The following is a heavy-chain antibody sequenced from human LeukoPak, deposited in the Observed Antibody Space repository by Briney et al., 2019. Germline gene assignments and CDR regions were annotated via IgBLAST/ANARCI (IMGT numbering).Heavy chain of an antibody. CDR2: ISAYNGNT. J-gene: IGHJ4*02. D-gene: IGHD3-22*01. Sequence: ASVKVSCKASGYTFTSYGISWVRQAPGQGLEWMGWISAYNGNTNYAQNFQGRLTMTADISTSTAYMELRGLRSDDTAVYYCARDLMYYYDSVSYHFDYWGQGTLVTVSS. V-gene: IGHV1-18*01. CDR1: GYTFTSYG. CDR3: ARDLMYYYDSVSYHFDY.